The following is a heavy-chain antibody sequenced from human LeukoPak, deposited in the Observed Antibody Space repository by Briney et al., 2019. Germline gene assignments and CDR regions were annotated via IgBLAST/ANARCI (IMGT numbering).Heavy chain of an antibody. D-gene: IGHD6-19*01. J-gene: IGHJ4*02. CDR3: ARERRSGWSEPYDY. Sequence: ASVKVSCKASGYTFTSYGISWVGQAPGQGLEGMGWISAYNGNTNYAQKLQGRVTMTTDTSTSTAYMELRSLRSDDTAVYYCARERRSGWSEPYDYWGQGTLVTVSS. V-gene: IGHV1-18*01. CDR1: GYTFTSYG. CDR2: ISAYNGNT.